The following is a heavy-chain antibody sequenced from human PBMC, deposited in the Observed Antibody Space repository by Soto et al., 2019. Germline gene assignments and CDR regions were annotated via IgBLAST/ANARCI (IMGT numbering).Heavy chain of an antibody. V-gene: IGHV3-33*01. Sequence: QVQLVESGGGVVQPGRSLRLSCAASGFTFSSYGMHWVRQAPGKGLEWVAVIWYDGSNKYYADSVKGRFTISRDNSKNKLYLQMNSQRAEDTAVYYCARDRSPSLGYGSGGICYSTSPCMDVWGQGTTVTVSS. CDR3: ARDRSPSLGYGSGGICYSTSPCMDV. CDR2: IWYDGSNK. J-gene: IGHJ6*02. CDR1: GFTFSSYG. D-gene: IGHD2-15*01.